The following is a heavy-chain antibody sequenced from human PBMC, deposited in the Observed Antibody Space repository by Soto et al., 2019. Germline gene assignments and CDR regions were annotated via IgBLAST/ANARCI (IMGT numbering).Heavy chain of an antibody. V-gene: IGHV4-31*03. D-gene: IGHD3-10*01. Sequence: QVQLRESGPGLVKFSQTLSLTCTVSAGSITSGTYYWSWIRQHPAKGLEWIGHIYHSGSTFYNPSLKSRVIISVDTSKNQFFLKLSSVTAADTAVYYCARDGGYGSGSSDYWGQGTLVTVSS. J-gene: IGHJ4*02. CDR2: IYHSGST. CDR1: AGSITSGTYY. CDR3: ARDGGYGSGSSDY.